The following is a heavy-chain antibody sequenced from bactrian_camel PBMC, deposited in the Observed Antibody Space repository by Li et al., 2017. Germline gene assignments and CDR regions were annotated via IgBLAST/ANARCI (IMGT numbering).Heavy chain of an antibody. J-gene: IGHJ4*01. CDR3: GADTNKPLCAWLLLNPNYDY. CDR2: SYIGDGSR. V-gene: IGHV3S63*01. D-gene: IGHD1*01. Sequence: HVQLVESGGGLVQAGGSLRLSCTISGLSFDRYVMGWFRQAPGKEREGVAASYIGDGSRHYADSVKGRFTISRDNAKNTVYLQMNSLKPEDTAMYYCGADTNKPLCAWLLLNPNYDYSGQGTQVTVS. CDR1: GLSFDRYV.